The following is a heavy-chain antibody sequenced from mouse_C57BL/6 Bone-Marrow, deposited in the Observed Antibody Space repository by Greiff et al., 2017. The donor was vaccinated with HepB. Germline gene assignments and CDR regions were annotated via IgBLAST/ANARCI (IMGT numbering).Heavy chain of an antibody. CDR3: ARIKGYYPYYYAMDY. CDR1: GFSLTSYG. D-gene: IGHD2-3*01. Sequence: VQLQESGPGLVQPSQSLSITCTVSGFSLTSYGVHWVRQSPGKGLEWLGVIWSGGSTDYNAAFISRLSISKDNSKSQVFFKMNSLQADDTAIYYCARIKGYYPYYYAMDYWGQGTSVTVSS. CDR2: IWSGGST. J-gene: IGHJ4*01. V-gene: IGHV2-2*01.